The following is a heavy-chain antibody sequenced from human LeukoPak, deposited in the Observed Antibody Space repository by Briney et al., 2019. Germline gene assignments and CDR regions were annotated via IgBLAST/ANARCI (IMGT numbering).Heavy chain of an antibody. CDR2: IASSGTTR. J-gene: IGHJ4*02. Sequence: PGGSLRLSCAASGFTFSSYGMNWVRQAPGKGLEWVSNIASSGTTRYYADSVKGRFSISRDNAENSLYLQMNSLRVEDTGIYYCALLAVASDFDYWGQGALVTVSS. CDR3: ALLAVASDFDY. D-gene: IGHD6-19*01. V-gene: IGHV3-48*04. CDR1: GFTFSSYG.